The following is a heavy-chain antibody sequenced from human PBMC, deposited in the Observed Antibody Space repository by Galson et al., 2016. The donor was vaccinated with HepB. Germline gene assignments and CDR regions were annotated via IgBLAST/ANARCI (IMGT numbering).Heavy chain of an antibody. CDR3: AKVEDAVVVEGASPHFDY. J-gene: IGHJ4*02. D-gene: IGHD2-15*01. CDR2: ISYDGSRK. V-gene: IGHV3-30*18. CDR1: GFRFSDYG. Sequence: SLRLSCAASGFRFSDYGLHWVRQAPGKGLEWVTFISYDGSRKSYADSVKGRFTISRDNSKSTLFLHMGSLRPEDTALYYCAKVEDAVVVEGASPHFDYWGPGTLVTVSS.